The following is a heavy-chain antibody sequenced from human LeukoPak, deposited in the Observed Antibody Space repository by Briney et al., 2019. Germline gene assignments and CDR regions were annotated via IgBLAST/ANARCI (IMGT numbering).Heavy chain of an antibody. CDR1: GFTFSSHG. CDR2: ISPSSGIT. Sequence: GGSLRLSCAASGFTFSSHGMNWVRQAPGKGLEWVSGISPSSGITYYTDSVKGRFTISRDNAKNSLYLQMNSLRAEDTAVYYCAELGITMIGGVWGKGTTVTISS. D-gene: IGHD3-10*02. V-gene: IGHV3-48*04. CDR3: AELGITMIGGV. J-gene: IGHJ6*04.